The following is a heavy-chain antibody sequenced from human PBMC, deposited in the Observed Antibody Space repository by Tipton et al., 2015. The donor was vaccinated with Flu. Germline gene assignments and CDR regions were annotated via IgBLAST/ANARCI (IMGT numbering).Heavy chain of an antibody. CDR3: VRGPNYSGHAPFFDL. D-gene: IGHD1-26*01. J-gene: IGHJ4*02. CDR2: VYSSGST. CDR1: GGDSMHNYY. Sequence: GLVKPSETLSLTCSVSGGDSMHNYYWNWIRQPAGKGLEWIGRVYSSGSTTYSPSVRSRVTMSVDTSQKQFSLNLRSVTAADTAVYFCVRGPNYSGHAPFFDLWGQGTLVTVSS. V-gene: IGHV4-4*07.